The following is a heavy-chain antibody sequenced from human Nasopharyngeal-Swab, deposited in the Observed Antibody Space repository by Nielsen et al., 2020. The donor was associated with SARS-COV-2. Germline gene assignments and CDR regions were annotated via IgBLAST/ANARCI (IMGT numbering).Heavy chain of an antibody. Sequence: GESLKISCAASGFSVTRNYMNWVRQTPGKGLEWVSVIYSGGSTYYADSVKGRFTTSRDNSKNTLFLQMNSLRAEDTAVYYCAGSGGSELYYWGQGTLVTVSS. J-gene: IGHJ4*02. CDR1: GFSVTRNY. CDR2: IYSGGST. D-gene: IGHD3-10*01. CDR3: AGSGGSELYY. V-gene: IGHV3-53*01.